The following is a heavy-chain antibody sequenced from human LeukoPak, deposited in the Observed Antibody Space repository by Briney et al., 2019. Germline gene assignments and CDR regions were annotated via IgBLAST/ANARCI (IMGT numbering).Heavy chain of an antibody. V-gene: IGHV5-51*03. CDR2: IYPGDSDT. D-gene: IGHD6-13*01. CDR3: ARLGSSIWYITYYFDY. Sequence: KPGESLTLSCTGSGYIFTTYWIAWVRQMPGKGLEWLGIIYPGDSDTIYSPSFKGQVTISADKSISTAYLQWSSLKPSDPAMYYCARLGSSIWYITYYFDYWGQGTLVTVSS. CDR1: GYIFTTYW. J-gene: IGHJ4*02.